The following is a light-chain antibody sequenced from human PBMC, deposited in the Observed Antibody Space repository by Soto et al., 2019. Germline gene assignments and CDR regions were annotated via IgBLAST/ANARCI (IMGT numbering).Light chain of an antibody. V-gene: IGKV1-12*01. CDR2: AAS. J-gene: IGKJ4*01. CDR3: QQANSFPLT. CDR1: QGISSW. Sequence: DIHMTQWPSSVSACVGNIVSITCRASQGISSWLAWYQQKPGQAPKLLIYAASSLQSGVPSRFRGSGSGTDFTLTISSLQTEDFATYYCQQANSFPLTFGAGTKVDIK.